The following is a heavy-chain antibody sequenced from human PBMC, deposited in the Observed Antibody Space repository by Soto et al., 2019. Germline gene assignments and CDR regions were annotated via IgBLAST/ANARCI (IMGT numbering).Heavy chain of an antibody. J-gene: IGHJ5*02. CDR1: GYTFTSYD. V-gene: IGHV1-8*01. CDR3: ARGLTNNWFDP. D-gene: IGHD3-3*01. CDR2: MNPNSGNT. Sequence: QVQLVQSGAEVKKPGASVKVSCKASGYTFTSYDINWVRQATGQGLEWMGWMNPNSGNTGYAQKCQGXXTXTXXTSISTAYMELSSLRSEDTAVYYCARGLTNNWFDPWGQGTLVTVSS.